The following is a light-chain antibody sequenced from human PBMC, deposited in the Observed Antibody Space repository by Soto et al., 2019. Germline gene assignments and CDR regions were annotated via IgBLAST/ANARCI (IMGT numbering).Light chain of an antibody. Sequence: ILIARCPDWLAVSLGEVSAINFSAVHTVLHSFSNKNHLAWFQQKPGQPPKLLIYWASTRASGVPDRFSGSGSGTDFTLTISSLQSEDVAVYYCQQYNNWPLFTFGPGTKVDIK. V-gene: IGKV4-1*01. CDR3: QQYNNWPLFT. CDR1: HTVLHSFSNKNH. J-gene: IGKJ3*01. CDR2: WAS.